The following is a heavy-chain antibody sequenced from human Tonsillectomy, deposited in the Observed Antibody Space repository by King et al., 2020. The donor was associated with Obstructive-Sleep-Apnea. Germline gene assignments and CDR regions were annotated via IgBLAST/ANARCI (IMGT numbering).Heavy chain of an antibody. V-gene: IGHV4-4*07. CDR1: GASISSYY. D-gene: IGHD1-26*01. CDR2: MYTSGSS. Sequence: QLQESGPGLVKPSETLSLACTVSGASISSYYWSWIRQPAGKGLEWIGRMYTSGSSNYNPSLKSRVTMSVDTSKNQFSLKLSSVTAADTAVYYCARVGETTYYYYGMDVWGQGTTVTVSS. J-gene: IGHJ6*02. CDR3: ARVGETTYYYYGMDV.